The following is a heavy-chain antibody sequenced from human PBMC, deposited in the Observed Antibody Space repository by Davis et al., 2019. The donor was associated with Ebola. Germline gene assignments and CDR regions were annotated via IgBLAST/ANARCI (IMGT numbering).Heavy chain of an antibody. CDR2: IYTSGST. J-gene: IGHJ5*02. CDR1: GGSISSYY. Sequence: PSETLSLTCTVSGGSISSYYWSWIRQPAGKGLEWIGRIYTSGSTNYNPSLKSRVTMSVDTSKNQFSLKLSSVTAADTAVYYCARGGGSYDFWSAPYTGWFDPWGQGTLVTVSS. D-gene: IGHD3-3*01. V-gene: IGHV4-4*07. CDR3: ARGGGSYDFWSAPYTGWFDP.